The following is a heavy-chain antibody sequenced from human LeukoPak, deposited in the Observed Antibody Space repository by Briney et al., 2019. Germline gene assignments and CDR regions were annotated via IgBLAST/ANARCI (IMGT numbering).Heavy chain of an antibody. J-gene: IGHJ4*02. CDR2: ISSSSSYI. D-gene: IGHD3-3*01. Sequence: GGSLRLSCAASGFTFSSYSMNWIRQAPGKGLEWVSSISSSSSYIYYADSVKGRFTISRDNAKNSLYLQMNSLRAEDTAVYYCARELRFLEWLRGYFDYWGQGTLVTVSS. V-gene: IGHV3-21*01. CDR3: ARELRFLEWLRGYFDY. CDR1: GFTFSSYS.